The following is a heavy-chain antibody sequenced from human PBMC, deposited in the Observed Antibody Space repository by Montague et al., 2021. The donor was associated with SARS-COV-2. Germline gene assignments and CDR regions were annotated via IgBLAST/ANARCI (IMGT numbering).Heavy chain of an antibody. Sequence: SLRLSCAASGFTINNFAMHWVRQAPGKGLECVAIMSYEGSNKYYTDSVKGRFTISRDNSKNTLYLDMNSLRAEDTAVYYCTRSLGLFWFKESHPFYHWGQGTPVIVSS. J-gene: IGHJ1*01. V-gene: IGHV3-30-3*01. D-gene: IGHD2/OR15-2a*01. CDR3: TRSLGLFWFKESHPFYH. CDR2: MSYEGSNK. CDR1: GFTINNFA.